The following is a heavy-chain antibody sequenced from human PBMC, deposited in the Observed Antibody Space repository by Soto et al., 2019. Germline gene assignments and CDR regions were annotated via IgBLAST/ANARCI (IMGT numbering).Heavy chain of an antibody. J-gene: IGHJ4*02. CDR3: AREVDSCFDY. V-gene: IGHV4-59*01. D-gene: IGHD2-2*01. CDR2: IYYSGST. CDR1: GGSISSYY. Sequence: PSETLSLTCTVSGGSISSYYWSWIRQPPGKGLEWIGYIYYSGSTNYNPSLKSRVTISVDTSKNQFSLKLSSVTAADTAVYYCAREVDSCFDYWGQGXLVTVYS.